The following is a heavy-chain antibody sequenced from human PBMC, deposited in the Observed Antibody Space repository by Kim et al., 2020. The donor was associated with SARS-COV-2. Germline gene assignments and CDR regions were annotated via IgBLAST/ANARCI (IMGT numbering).Heavy chain of an antibody. V-gene: IGHV3-33*08. J-gene: IGHJ4*02. D-gene: IGHD4-17*01. CDR1: GFTFSTYG. CDR3: ASAYGDYGIDY. Sequence: GGSLRLSCAASGFTFSTYGMHWVRQAPGKGLEWVALIWYDASRSFYADSVKGRFSISRDNSKNTMFLQMNSVRVEDTATYFCASAYGDYGIDYWGQGTLVTVSS. CDR2: IWYDASRS.